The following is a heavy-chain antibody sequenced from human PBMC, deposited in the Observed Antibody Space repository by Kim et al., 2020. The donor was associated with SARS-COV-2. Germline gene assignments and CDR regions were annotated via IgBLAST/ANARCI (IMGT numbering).Heavy chain of an antibody. CDR3: ARARGGTMIVVVIGAFDI. D-gene: IGHD3-22*01. J-gene: IGHJ3*02. Sequence: KSRVTISVDTSMNQFSLKLSCVTAADTAVYYCARARGGTMIVVVIGAFDIWGQGTMVTVSS. V-gene: IGHV4-31*02.